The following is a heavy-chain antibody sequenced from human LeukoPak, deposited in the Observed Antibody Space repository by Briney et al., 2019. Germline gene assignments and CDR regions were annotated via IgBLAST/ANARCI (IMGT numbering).Heavy chain of an antibody. CDR3: ARRWGQPGIAVVFDAFDI. V-gene: IGHV3-21*01. CDR2: ISSSSSYI. Sequence: PGGSLRLSCAASGFTFSSYSMNWVRQAPGKGLEWVSSISSSSSYIYYADSVKGRFTISRDNAKNSLYLQMNSLRAEDTAVYYCARRWGQPGIAVVFDAFDIWGQGTMVTVSS. D-gene: IGHD6-19*01. J-gene: IGHJ3*02. CDR1: GFTFSSYS.